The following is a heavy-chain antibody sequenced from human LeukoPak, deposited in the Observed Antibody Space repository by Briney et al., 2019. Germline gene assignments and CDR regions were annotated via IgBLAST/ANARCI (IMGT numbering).Heavy chain of an antibody. Sequence: SETLSLTCTVSGGSISSYYWSWIRQPPGKGLEWIGYIYYSGSTNYNPSLKSRVTISVDTSKNQFSLKLSSVTAADTAVYYCAGGYYYDSSGYPTSLDYWGQGTLVTVSS. CDR2: IYYSGST. V-gene: IGHV4-59*01. CDR1: GGSISSYY. D-gene: IGHD3-22*01. J-gene: IGHJ4*02. CDR3: AGGYYYDSSGYPTSLDY.